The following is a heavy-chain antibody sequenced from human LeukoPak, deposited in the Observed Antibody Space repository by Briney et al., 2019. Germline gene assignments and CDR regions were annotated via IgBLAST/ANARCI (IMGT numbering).Heavy chain of an antibody. CDR1: GGTSNNYA. V-gene: IGHV1-69*05. D-gene: IGHD3-10*01. Sequence: SVKVSCKASGGTSNNYAISWVRQAPGQGLEWMGGIIPLSGTANYAQKFQGRVTITTDESTSTDYMELSNLRSDDTAVYYCASRTADYGSGSHYGYWGQGTLVTVSS. CDR2: IIPLSGTA. J-gene: IGHJ4*02. CDR3: ASRTADYGSGSHYGY.